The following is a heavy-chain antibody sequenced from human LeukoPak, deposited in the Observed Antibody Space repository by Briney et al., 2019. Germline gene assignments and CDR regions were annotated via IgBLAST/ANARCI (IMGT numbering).Heavy chain of an antibody. Sequence: ASVKVSCKASGYTFTDYYIYWLRQAPGQGIGWMGRINPKSGGIRYAQKFQGSVTMTRDMHVNTVHMELISEGFGDAAIYYCERGDLIGGHSFDNWGQGTGVTVAS. CDR2: INPKSGGI. J-gene: IGHJ4*02. D-gene: IGHD3-16*01. CDR3: ERGDLIGGHSFDN. V-gene: IGHV1-2*02. CDR1: GYTFTDYY.